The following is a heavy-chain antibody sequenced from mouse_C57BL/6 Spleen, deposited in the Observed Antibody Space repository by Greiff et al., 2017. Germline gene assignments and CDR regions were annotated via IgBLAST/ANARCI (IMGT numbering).Heavy chain of an antibody. CDR2: IDPENGDT. CDR1: GFNIKDDY. Sequence: VQLQQSGAELVRPGASVKLSCTASGFNIKDDYMHWVKQRPEQGLEWIGWIDPENGDTEYASKFQGKDTITADTSSNPAYLQLSSLTSEDTAVYYCTSITTVVANWYFDFWGTGTTVTVSS. D-gene: IGHD1-1*01. CDR3: TSITTVVANWYFDF. J-gene: IGHJ1*03. V-gene: IGHV14-4*01.